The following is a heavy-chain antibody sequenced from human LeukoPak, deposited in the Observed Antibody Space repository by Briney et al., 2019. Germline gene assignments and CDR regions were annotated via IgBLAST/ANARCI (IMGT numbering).Heavy chain of an antibody. D-gene: IGHD1-1*01. V-gene: IGHV4-39*01. CDR3: ARVYNWNQHFDY. J-gene: IGHJ4*02. Sequence: SETLSLTCTVSGGSISSSSYFWGWIRQPPGKGLEWIGSIYYSGSTYYNPSLKSRVTISVDTSKNQFSLKLSSVTATDTAVYYCARVYNWNQHFDYWGQGSLVTVSS. CDR2: IYYSGST. CDR1: GGSISSSSYF.